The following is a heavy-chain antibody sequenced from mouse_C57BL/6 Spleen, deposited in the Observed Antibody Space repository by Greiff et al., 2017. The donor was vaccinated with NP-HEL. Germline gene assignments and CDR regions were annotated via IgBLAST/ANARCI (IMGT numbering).Heavy chain of an antibody. D-gene: IGHD2-4*01. Sequence: QVQLQQSGAELARPGASVKLSCKASGYTFTSYGISWVKQRTGQGLEWIGEIYPRSGNTYYNEKFKGKATLTADKSSSPAYMGLRSLTSEDSAVYYCAREGDYDRFAYWGQGTLVTVSA. CDR2: IYPRSGNT. CDR1: GYTFTSYG. J-gene: IGHJ3*01. V-gene: IGHV1-81*01. CDR3: AREGDYDRFAY.